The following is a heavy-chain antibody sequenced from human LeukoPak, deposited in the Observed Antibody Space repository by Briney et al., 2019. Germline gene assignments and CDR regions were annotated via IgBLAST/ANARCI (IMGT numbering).Heavy chain of an antibody. V-gene: IGHV3-9*01. J-gene: IGHJ6*02. CDR3: ARGVGGPYYYYGMDV. CDR1: GFTFDDYA. D-gene: IGHD3-10*01. CDR2: ISWNSGSI. Sequence: GRSLRLSCAASGFTFDDYAMHRVRQAPGKGLEWVSGISWNSGSIGYADSVKGRFTISRDNAKNSLYLQMNSLRAEDTALYYCARGVGGPYYYYGMDVWGQGTTVTVSS.